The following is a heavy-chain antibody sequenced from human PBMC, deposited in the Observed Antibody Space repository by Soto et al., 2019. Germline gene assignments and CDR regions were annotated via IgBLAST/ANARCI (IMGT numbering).Heavy chain of an antibody. J-gene: IGHJ5*02. Sequence: PTLVNPTQTLTLTCTFSGFSLSTSGMCVSWIRQPPGKALEWLALIDWDDDKYYSTSLKTRLTISKDTSKNQVVLTMTNMDPVDTATYYCARIQFSSSWYNWFDPWGQGTLVTVSS. CDR2: IDWDDDK. CDR1: GFSLSTSGMC. V-gene: IGHV2-70*01. D-gene: IGHD6-13*01. CDR3: ARIQFSSSWYNWFDP.